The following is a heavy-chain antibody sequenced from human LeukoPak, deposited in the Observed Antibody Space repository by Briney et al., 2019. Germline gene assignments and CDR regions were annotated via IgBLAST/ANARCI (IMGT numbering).Heavy chain of an antibody. D-gene: IGHD1-20*01. V-gene: IGHV3-64*01. CDR1: GFTFSRYA. CDR2: ISSNGGST. CDR3: ARDFGLTGKVDY. Sequence: AGTLRLSCAASGFTFSRYAMNWVRQAPGKGLESVSAISSNGGSTYYANSVKGRFTISRDNSKNTLYLQMGSLRAEDLAVYYCARDFGLTGKVDYWGQGTLVTVSS. J-gene: IGHJ4*02.